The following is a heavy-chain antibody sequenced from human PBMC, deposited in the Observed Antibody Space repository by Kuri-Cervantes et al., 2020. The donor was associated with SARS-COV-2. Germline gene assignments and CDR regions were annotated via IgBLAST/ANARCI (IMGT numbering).Heavy chain of an antibody. CDR1: GYTFTGYY. V-gene: IGHV1-2*02. J-gene: IGHJ6*03. CDR2: INPNSGGT. D-gene: IGHD3-9*01. CDR3: ARGPLPYDILTGYPMDYYYYMDV. Sequence: ASVKVSCKASGYTFTGYYMHWVRQAPGQGLEWMGWINPNSGGTNYAQKLQGRVTMTRDTSISTAYMELSRLRSDDTAVYYCARGPLPYDILTGYPMDYYYYMDVWGKGTTVTVSS.